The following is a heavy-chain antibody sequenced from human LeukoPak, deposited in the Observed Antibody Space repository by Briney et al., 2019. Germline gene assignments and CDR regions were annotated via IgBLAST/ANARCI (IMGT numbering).Heavy chain of an antibody. CDR1: GFTFSSYA. V-gene: IGHV3-23*01. J-gene: IGHJ5*02. D-gene: IGHD3-16*01. Sequence: PGGSLRLSCAASGFTFSSYAMSWVRQAPGKGLEWVSAISGSGGSTYYADSVKGRFTISRDNSKNTLYLQMNSLRAEDTAVYYCARVGNDYVWGSKEFDPWGQGTLVTVSS. CDR3: ARVGNDYVWGSKEFDP. CDR2: ISGSGGST.